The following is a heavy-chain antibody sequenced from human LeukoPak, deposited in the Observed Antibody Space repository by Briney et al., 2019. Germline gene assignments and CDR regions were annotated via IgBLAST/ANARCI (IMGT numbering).Heavy chain of an antibody. CDR1: GYTFTSYG. Sequence: ASVKVSCKASGYTFTSYGISWVRQAPGQGLEWMGWSSAYNGNTNYAQKLQGRVTMTTDTSTSTAYMELRSLRSDDTAVYYCARDTLKYYDFWSGYYRPPPYYYGMDVWGQGTTVTVSS. D-gene: IGHD3-3*01. V-gene: IGHV1-18*01. J-gene: IGHJ6*02. CDR2: SSAYNGNT. CDR3: ARDTLKYYDFWSGYYRPPPYYYGMDV.